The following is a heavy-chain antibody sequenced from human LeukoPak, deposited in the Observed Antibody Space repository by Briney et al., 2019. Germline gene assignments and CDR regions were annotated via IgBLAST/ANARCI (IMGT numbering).Heavy chain of an antibody. Sequence: GGSLRLSCAVSRITLSNYGMSWVRQAPGKGLEWVAGISGTGGSTNYADSVKGRFIISRDNPKNTLYLQMNSLRAEDTAVYFCAKRGVVIRVILVGFHKEAYYFDSWGQGALVTVSS. CDR1: RITLSNYG. CDR2: ISGTGGST. CDR3: AKRGVVIRVILVGFHKEAYYFDS. J-gene: IGHJ4*02. D-gene: IGHD3-10*01. V-gene: IGHV3-23*01.